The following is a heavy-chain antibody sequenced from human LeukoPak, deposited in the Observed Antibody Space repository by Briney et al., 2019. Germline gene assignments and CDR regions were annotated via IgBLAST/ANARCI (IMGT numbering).Heavy chain of an antibody. D-gene: IGHD5-24*01. CDR1: GGSFSGYY. Sequence: SETLSLTCAVYGGSFSGYYWSWIRQPPGKGLEWIGEINHSGSTNYNPSLKSRVTISVDTSKNQFSLKLSSVTAADTAVYYCASSRYRRDGYNYKSLSHALDYWGQGTLVTVSS. V-gene: IGHV4-34*01. J-gene: IGHJ4*02. CDR3: ASSRYRRDGYNYKSLSHALDY. CDR2: INHSGST.